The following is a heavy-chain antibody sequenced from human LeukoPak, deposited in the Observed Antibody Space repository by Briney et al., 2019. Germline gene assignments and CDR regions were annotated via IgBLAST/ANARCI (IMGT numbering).Heavy chain of an antibody. Sequence: GGSLRLSCAASGFTFSNFGMNWVRQAPGKGLEWVSYISSSSSTIYYADSVKGRFTISRDNAKNSLYLQMNSLRAEDTAVYYCARGSSGWYGGFDYWGQGTLVTVSS. D-gene: IGHD6-19*01. CDR3: ARGSSGWYGGFDY. CDR1: GFTFSNFG. V-gene: IGHV3-48*04. J-gene: IGHJ4*02. CDR2: ISSSSSTI.